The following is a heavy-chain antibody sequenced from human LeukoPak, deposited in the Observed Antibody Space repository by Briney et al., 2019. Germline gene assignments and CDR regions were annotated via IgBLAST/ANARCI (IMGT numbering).Heavy chain of an antibody. V-gene: IGHV3-11*04. CDR2: ISSSASTM. D-gene: IGHD3-22*01. Sequence: GGSLRLSCAASGFTFSDYYMSWIRQAPGKGLEWISYISSSASTMYYTDSVKGRFTISRDNAKNSLYLQMNSLRAEDTAVYYCASVDYYDSRTFDYWGQGTLVTASS. CDR1: GFTFSDYY. CDR3: ASVDYYDSRTFDY. J-gene: IGHJ4*02.